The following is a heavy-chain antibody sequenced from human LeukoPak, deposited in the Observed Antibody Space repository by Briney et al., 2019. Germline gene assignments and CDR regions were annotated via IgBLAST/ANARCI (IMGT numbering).Heavy chain of an antibody. D-gene: IGHD3-9*01. CDR3: ARIFILSGFSSYFDH. CDR1: GNSISSGHC. Sequence: SETLSLTCSVSGNSISSGHCWGWIRQTPGKGLEWIGSIYLSGTTYYNPSLKSRVTISVDTSKNQFSLKLSSVTAADTAVYFCARIFILSGFSSYFDHWGQGTLVTVSS. CDR2: IYLSGTT. J-gene: IGHJ4*02. V-gene: IGHV4-38-2*02.